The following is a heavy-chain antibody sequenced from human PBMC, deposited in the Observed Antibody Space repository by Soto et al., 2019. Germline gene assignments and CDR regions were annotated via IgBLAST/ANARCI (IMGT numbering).Heavy chain of an antibody. J-gene: IGHJ4*02. D-gene: IGHD3-22*01. CDR3: ARGSPVHYYDSSGYFDY. CDR2: INPNSGGT. Sequence: ASVKVSCKASGYTFTGYYMHWVRQAPGQGLEWMGWINPNSGGTNYAQKFQGWVTMTRDTSISTAYMELSRLRSDDTAVYYCARGSPVHYYDSSGYFDYWGQGTRVTVSS. CDR1: GYTFTGYY. V-gene: IGHV1-2*04.